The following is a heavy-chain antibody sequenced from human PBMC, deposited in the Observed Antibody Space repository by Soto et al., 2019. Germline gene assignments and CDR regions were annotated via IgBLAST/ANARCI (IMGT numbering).Heavy chain of an antibody. V-gene: IGHV6-1*01. D-gene: IGHD2-15*01. CDR3: ARAAVAFDAFDL. Sequence: QLQQSGPGLVKPSHTLSITCGISGDSVSSNSATWTWIRQSPSRALEWLGRTYLRSKWYNEDAVSVTSRIAISPDTSKNHFPLQLSSVTPEDTAVYFCARAAVAFDAFDLWGQGTVVTVDS. CDR1: GDSVSSNSAT. CDR2: TYLRSKWYN. J-gene: IGHJ3*01.